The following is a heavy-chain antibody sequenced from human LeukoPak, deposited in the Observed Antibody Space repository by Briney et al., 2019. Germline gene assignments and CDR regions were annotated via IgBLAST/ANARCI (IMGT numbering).Heavy chain of an antibody. J-gene: IGHJ6*03. V-gene: IGHV3-43D*04. CDR2: ISWDGGST. CDR1: GFTYDDYA. D-gene: IGHD2-2*01. Sequence: GGSLRLSCAASGFTYDDYAMHWVRQAPGKGLEWVSLISWDGGSTYYADSVKGRFTISRDNSKNSLYLQMNSLRAEDTALYYCAKDMAPSGPAAKHYMDVWGKGTTVTVSS. CDR3: AKDMAPSGPAAKHYMDV.